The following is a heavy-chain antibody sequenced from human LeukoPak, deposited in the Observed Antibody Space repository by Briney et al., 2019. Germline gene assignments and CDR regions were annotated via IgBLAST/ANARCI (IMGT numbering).Heavy chain of an antibody. V-gene: IGHV1-8*03. Sequence: ASVKVSCKASGYTFTSYDINWVRQATGQGLEWMGWMDPNSGNTGYAQKFQGRVTITRNTSISTAYMELSSLRSEDTAVYYCARGYDILTGYDSDYYYMDVWGKGTTVTVSS. CDR3: ARGYDILTGYDSDYYYMDV. CDR1: GYTFTSYD. CDR2: MDPNSGNT. D-gene: IGHD3-9*01. J-gene: IGHJ6*03.